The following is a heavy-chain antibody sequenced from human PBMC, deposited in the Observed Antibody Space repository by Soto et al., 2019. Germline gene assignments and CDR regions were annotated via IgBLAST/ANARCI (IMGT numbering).Heavy chain of an antibody. J-gene: IGHJ4*02. CDR1: GFTFSSYD. Sequence: GGSLRLSCAASGFTFSSYDMNWVRQAPGKGLEWLSYISSSGGTIYYADSPKGRFTVSRDNAKNSLYLQMNSLRAEDTAVYYCAGEDSSDVFDYWGQGTLVTVSS. V-gene: IGHV3-48*03. CDR3: AGEDSSDVFDY. CDR2: ISSSGGTI. D-gene: IGHD1-26*01.